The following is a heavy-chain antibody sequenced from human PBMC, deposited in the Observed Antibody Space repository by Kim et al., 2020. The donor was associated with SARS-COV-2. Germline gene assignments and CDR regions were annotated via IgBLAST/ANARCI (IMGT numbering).Heavy chain of an antibody. J-gene: IGHJ4*02. D-gene: IGHD2-15*01. CDR1: GGSINGYY. CDR3: ARIPDITGWPFDS. CDR2: IHYSGRT. Sequence: SETLSLSCTVSGGSINGYYWTWIRQPPGKGLEWIGYIHYSGRTNYNPSFTSRVAISVDTSNNHLSLKLTSVTAADTAVYYCARIPDITGWPFDSWGQGTRVTVS. V-gene: IGHV4-59*01.